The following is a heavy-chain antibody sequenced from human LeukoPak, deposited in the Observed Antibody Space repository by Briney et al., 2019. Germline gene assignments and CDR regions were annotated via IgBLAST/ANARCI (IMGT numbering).Heavy chain of an antibody. J-gene: IGHJ4*02. CDR1: GGTLSSYA. CDR2: IIPIFGTA. Sequence: SVKVSCKASGGTLSSYAISWVRQAPGQGLEWMGGIIPIFGTANYAQKFQGRVTITADESTSTAYMELSSLRSEDTAVYYCARGKRRDSSSSGFDYWGQGTLVTVSS. V-gene: IGHV1-69*13. D-gene: IGHD6-6*01. CDR3: ARGKRRDSSSSGFDY.